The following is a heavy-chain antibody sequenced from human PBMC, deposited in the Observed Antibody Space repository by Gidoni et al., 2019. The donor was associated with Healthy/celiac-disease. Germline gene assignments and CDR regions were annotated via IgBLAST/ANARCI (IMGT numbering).Heavy chain of an antibody. CDR3: ARGEYCSSTSCYGLGPRAYYYYGMDV. D-gene: IGHD2-2*01. V-gene: IGHV1-69*01. Sequence: QVQLVQSGAEVKKPGSSVKVSCKASGGTFSSYALSWVRQAPGQGLEWMGGIIPIFGTANYAQKFQGRVTITADESTSTAYMELSSLRSEDTAVYYCARGEYCSSTSCYGLGPRAYYYYGMDVWGQGTTVTVSS. J-gene: IGHJ6*02. CDR1: GGTFSSYA. CDR2: IIPIFGTA.